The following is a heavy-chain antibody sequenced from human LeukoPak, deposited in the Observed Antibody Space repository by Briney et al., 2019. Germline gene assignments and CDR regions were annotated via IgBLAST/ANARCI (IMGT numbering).Heavy chain of an antibody. D-gene: IGHD4-11*01. V-gene: IGHV3-7*01. CDR3: AREGNYNFDN. Sequence: PGGSLRLSCEASGFTFSSYWMSWVRQAPGKGLEWVANIKEDGSEMYCVDSVKGRFTISRDNAKNSLYLQMNSLRAEDTAVYYCAREGNYNFDNWGQGTLVTVSS. CDR2: IKEDGSEM. CDR1: GFTFSSYW. J-gene: IGHJ4*02.